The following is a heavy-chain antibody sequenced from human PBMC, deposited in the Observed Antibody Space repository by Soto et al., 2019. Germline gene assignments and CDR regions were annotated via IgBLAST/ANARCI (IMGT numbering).Heavy chain of an antibody. V-gene: IGHV3-23*01. D-gene: IGHD4-17*01. CDR1: GFTFSTYT. Sequence: GGSLRLSCAASGFTFSTYTMSWVRQPPGKGLEWVSAVLQSGSNTFYADSVKGRFTISRDNSKNTLFLQMNSLRVEDTAVYYCAKDFTPDGYWDFDYWGQGTLVTVSS. J-gene: IGHJ4*02. CDR3: AKDFTPDGYWDFDY. CDR2: VLQSGSNT.